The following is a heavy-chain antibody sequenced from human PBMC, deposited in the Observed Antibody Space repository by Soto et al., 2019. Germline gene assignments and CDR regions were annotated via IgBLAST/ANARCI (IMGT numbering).Heavy chain of an antibody. Sequence: GASVKVSCKASGYTFTSYGISWVRQAPGQGLEWMGWISAYNGNTNYAQKLQGRVTMTTDTSTSTAYMELRSLRSDDTAVYYCARVGIPGYSSGWYFSYYFGMDGWGQGNTVTVSS. V-gene: IGHV1-18*01. CDR2: ISAYNGNT. CDR1: GYTFTSYG. J-gene: IGHJ6*02. D-gene: IGHD6-19*01. CDR3: ARVGIPGYSSGWYFSYYFGMDG.